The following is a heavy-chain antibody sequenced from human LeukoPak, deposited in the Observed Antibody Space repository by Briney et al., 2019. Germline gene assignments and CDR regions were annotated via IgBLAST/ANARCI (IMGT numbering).Heavy chain of an antibody. J-gene: IGHJ4*02. CDR1: GGTFSSFA. CDR2: IIPIFGTA. D-gene: IGHD3-22*01. V-gene: IGHV1-69*06. Sequence: SVKVSCKASGGTFSSFAISWVRQAPGQGLEWMGGIIPIFGTANYAQKFQGRVTITADKSTSTAYMELSSLRSEDTAVYYCARDSDYDSSGYYIGTYFDYWGQGTLVTVSS. CDR3: ARDSDYDSSGYYIGTYFDY.